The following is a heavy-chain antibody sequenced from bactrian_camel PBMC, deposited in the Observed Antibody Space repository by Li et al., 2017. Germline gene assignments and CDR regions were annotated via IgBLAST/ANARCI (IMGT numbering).Heavy chain of an antibody. CDR2: IGFGGGNI. Sequence: HVQLVESGGGLVQAGGSLRLSCGSSSGHTGRMYCMAWFRLAPGKEREGVAGIGFGGGNIYYDDSVKGRFTISQDNAKNTVSLQMNSLKPEDTAVYYCAA. CDR1: GHTGRMYC. V-gene: IGHV3-3*01.